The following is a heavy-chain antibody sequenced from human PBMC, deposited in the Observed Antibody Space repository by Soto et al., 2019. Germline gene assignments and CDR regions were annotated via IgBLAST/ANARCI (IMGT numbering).Heavy chain of an antibody. D-gene: IGHD3-3*02. Sequence: SETLSLTCTVSGDSIISSDFYWGWVLHPPGKGLEWIGSIFYLGSSYYNPSLKSRVTVSVVTSTNEFSLRLRSVTAADTALYFCARNSLALRKNNWFDPWGQGITVTVSS. J-gene: IGHJ5*02. CDR2: IFYLGSS. CDR3: ARNSLALRKNNWFDP. V-gene: IGHV4-39*01. CDR1: GDSIISSDFY.